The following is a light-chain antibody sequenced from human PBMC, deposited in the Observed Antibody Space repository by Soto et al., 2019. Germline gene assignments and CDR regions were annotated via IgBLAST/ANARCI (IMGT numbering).Light chain of an antibody. J-gene: IGKJ2*01. CDR2: GAS. V-gene: IGKV1-39*01. CDR1: QTINSY. CDR3: HQSYSMPNT. Sequence: DIPMTQSPSSLSASVGDSVTITCRGSQTINSYLTWYQQKPGRAPKPLIYGASSLPGGVPARFSGRGSGTDFTLTISSLQPEDFATYYCHQSYSMPNTVGQGTKLEIK.